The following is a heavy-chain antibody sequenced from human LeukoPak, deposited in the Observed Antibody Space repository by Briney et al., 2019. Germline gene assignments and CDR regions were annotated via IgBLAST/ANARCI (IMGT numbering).Heavy chain of an antibody. J-gene: IGHJ4*02. V-gene: IGHV3-23*01. CDR3: AKATDYYGSGSRFDS. D-gene: IGHD3-10*01. CDR1: GVTFSSYV. Sequence: GGSLRLSCGAAGVTFSSYVMNLVRQTPGKGLEWVSGISGSGASAYFAASVKGRFTISRDNSKNTLYLQMNSLRAEDTALYYCAKATDYYGSGSRFDSWGQGTLVTVSS. CDR2: ISGSGASA.